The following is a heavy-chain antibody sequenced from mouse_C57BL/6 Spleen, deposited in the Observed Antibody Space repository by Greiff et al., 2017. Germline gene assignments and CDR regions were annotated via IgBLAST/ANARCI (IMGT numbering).Heavy chain of an antibody. Sequence: EVQGVESGGGLVKPGGSLKLSCAASGFTFSSYTMSWVRQTPEKRLEWVATISGGGGNTYYPDSVKGRFTISRDNAKNTLYLQMSSLRSEDTAVYYCARHDSNYSYYAMDYWGQGTSVTVSS. J-gene: IGHJ4*01. V-gene: IGHV5-9*04. D-gene: IGHD2-5*01. CDR2: ISGGGGNT. CDR1: GFTFSSYT. CDR3: ARHDSNYSYYAMDY.